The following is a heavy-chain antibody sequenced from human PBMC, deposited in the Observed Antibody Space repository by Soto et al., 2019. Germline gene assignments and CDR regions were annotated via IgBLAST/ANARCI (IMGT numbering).Heavy chain of an antibody. CDR1: GGSISSSIYY. V-gene: IGHV4-39*01. CDR2: IYYSGST. CDR3: ARRAARPTRYYMDV. J-gene: IGHJ6*03. Sequence: SETLSLTCTVSGGSISSSIYYWGWIRQPPGKGLEWIGSIYYSGSTYYNPSLKSRVTISVDTSKNQFSLKLSSVTAADTAVYYCARRAARPTRYYMDVWGKGTTVTVSS. D-gene: IGHD6-6*01.